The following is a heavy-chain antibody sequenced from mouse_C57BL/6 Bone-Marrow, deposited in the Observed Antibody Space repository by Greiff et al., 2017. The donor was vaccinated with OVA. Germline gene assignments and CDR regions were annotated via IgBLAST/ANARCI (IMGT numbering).Heavy chain of an antibody. CDR1: GYSITSGYD. V-gene: IGHV3-1*01. Sequence: EVMLVESGPGMVKPSQSLSLTCTVTGYSITSGYDWHWIRHFPGNKLEWMGYISYSGSTNYNPSLKSRISITHDTSKNHFFLKLNSVTTEDTATYYCASELRFYYFDYWGQGTTLTVSS. CDR2: ISYSGST. CDR3: ASELRFYYFDY. J-gene: IGHJ2*01. D-gene: IGHD1-1*01.